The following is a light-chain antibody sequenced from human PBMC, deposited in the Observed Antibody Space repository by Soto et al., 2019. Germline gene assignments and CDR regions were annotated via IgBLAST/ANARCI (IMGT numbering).Light chain of an antibody. Sequence: QSALTQPASVSGSPGQSITISCTGTSSDVGGYDHVSWYQQHPGKAPRLMIYEVTNRPSGVSSRFSGSKSGNTASLTISGLQAEDEADYYCSSNTNTFSGVFGGGTKVTVL. V-gene: IGLV2-14*01. CDR2: EVT. CDR1: SSDVGGYDH. J-gene: IGLJ3*02. CDR3: SSNTNTFSGV.